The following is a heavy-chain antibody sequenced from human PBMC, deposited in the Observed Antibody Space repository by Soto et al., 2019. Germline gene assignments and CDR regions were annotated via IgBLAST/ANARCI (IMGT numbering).Heavy chain of an antibody. CDR1: GYTLNTYG. J-gene: IGHJ4*02. CDR3: ARETYFDS. Sequence: QVQLVQSGAEVKKPGASVKVSCKASGYTLNTYGITWVRQAPGQGLEWMGWISANNDHTNYPQKLQGRGTMTTDTATNTAYMELGRLTSDDTAVYYCARETYFDSWGQAALVTVSS. V-gene: IGHV1-18*01. CDR2: ISANNDHT.